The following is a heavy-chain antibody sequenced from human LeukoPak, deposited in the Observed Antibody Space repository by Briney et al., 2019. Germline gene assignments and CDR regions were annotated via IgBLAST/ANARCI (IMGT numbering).Heavy chain of an antibody. V-gene: IGHV1-46*01. CDR3: AGGPLGYDSSGYSY. CDR2: INPSGGST. Sequence: ASVKVSCKASGYTFTSYYMHWVRQAPGQGLEWMGIINPSGGSTSYAQKFQGWVTMTRDTSISTAYMELSRLRSDDTAVYYCAGGPLGYDSSGYSYWGQGTLVTVSS. CDR1: GYTFTSYY. J-gene: IGHJ4*02. D-gene: IGHD3-22*01.